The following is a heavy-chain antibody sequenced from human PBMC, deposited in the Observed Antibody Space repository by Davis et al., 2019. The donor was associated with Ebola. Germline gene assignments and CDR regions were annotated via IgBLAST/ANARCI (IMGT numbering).Heavy chain of an antibody. D-gene: IGHD4-17*01. J-gene: IGHJ5*02. CDR1: GFIFSSYA. V-gene: IGHV3-23*01. CDR3: AKVHPPTTVTTGWFDP. CDR2: ISVRSIT. Sequence: PGGSLRLSCAASGFIFSSYAMSWVRQVPGKGLEWVSSISVRSITYHADSVKGRFTISRDNSKNTLYLKMNSLRAEDTAVYYCAKVHPPTTVTTGWFDPWGQGTLVTVSS.